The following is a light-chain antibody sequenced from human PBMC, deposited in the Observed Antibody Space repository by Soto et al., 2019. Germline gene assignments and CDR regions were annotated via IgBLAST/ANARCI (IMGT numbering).Light chain of an antibody. CDR2: LNSVSSH. CDR3: QTWGTGVV. V-gene: IGLV4-69*01. Sequence: QLVLTQSPSASASLGASVKLTCTLSSGHSSYAIAWHQQQPEKGPRYLMKLNSVSSHSKGDGIPDRFSGSSSGAERYLTISSLQSEDEADYYCQTWGTGVVFGGGTKLTVL. J-gene: IGLJ2*01. CDR1: SGHSSYA.